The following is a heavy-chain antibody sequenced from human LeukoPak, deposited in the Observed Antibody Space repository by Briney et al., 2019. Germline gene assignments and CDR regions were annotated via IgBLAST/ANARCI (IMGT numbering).Heavy chain of an antibody. J-gene: IGHJ3*02. Sequence: GGSLRLSCAASGFTFSSYWIHWVRQAPGKGLEWVSSISGSGSHTYYADSVQGRFTVSRDNSKNTVNLHLNTVRAEDTAVYYCAKERVSSGMMEGVLHMWGQGTTVSVSS. D-gene: IGHD2-8*01. CDR2: ISGSGSHT. CDR3: AKERVSSGMMEGVLHM. CDR1: GFTFSSYW. V-gene: IGHV3-23*01.